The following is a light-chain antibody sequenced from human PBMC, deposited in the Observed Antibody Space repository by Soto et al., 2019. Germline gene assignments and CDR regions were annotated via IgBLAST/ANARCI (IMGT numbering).Light chain of an antibody. CDR1: SSNIGSNT. CDR2: NNN. J-gene: IGLJ1*01. Sequence: QSALTQPPSASGTPGQSVTISCSGSSSNIGSNTVNWYQQLPGTAPKLLIYNNNQRPSGVPDRFSGSKSGTSASLAISGLQSEDEADYYCAAWDDSRNKVFGTGTKLTVL. CDR3: AAWDDSRNKV. V-gene: IGLV1-44*01.